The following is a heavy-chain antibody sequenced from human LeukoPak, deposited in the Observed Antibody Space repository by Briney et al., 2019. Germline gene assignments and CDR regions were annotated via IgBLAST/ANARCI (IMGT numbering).Heavy chain of an antibody. V-gene: IGHV3-23*01. J-gene: IGHJ4*02. CDR2: ISGSGGST. CDR1: GFTFSSYA. D-gene: IGHD5-18*01. Sequence: QAGASLRLSCAASGFTFSSYAMSWVRQAPGKGLEWVSAISGSGGSTYYADSVKGRFTISRDNSKNTLYLQMNSLRAEDTAVYYCAKDQKSGVDTAMASWGQGTLVTVSS. CDR3: AKDQKSGVDTAMAS.